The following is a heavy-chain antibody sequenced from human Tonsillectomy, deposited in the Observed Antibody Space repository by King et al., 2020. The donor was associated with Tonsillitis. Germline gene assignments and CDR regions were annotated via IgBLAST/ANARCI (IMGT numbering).Heavy chain of an antibody. CDR3: ARSMYSYGFYIDY. CDR1: GGSISSGSYY. J-gene: IGHJ4*02. V-gene: IGHV4-61*02. CDR2: IYTSGST. D-gene: IGHD5-18*01. Sequence: HVPLQESGPGLVKPSQTLSLTCTVSGGSISSGSYYWSWIRQPAGKGLEWIGRIYTSGSTKYNPSLKSRVTISVDTSKNQFSLKLSSVTAADTAVYYCARSMYSYGFYIDYWGQGTLVTVSS.